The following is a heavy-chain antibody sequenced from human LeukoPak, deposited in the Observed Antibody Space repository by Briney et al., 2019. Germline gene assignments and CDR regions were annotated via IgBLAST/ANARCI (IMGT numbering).Heavy chain of an antibody. V-gene: IGHV3-7*03. CDR2: IKEDGTNK. CDR3: AKDIAAHPVGGY. D-gene: IGHD6-6*01. CDR1: GFTFSRHW. Sequence: PGGSLRLSCAASGFTFSRHWMTWVRQAPGKGLEWVANIKEDGTNKNYVDSVKGRFTISRDNSKNTLYLQMNSLRAEDTAVYYCAKDIAAHPVGGYWGQGTLVTVSS. J-gene: IGHJ4*02.